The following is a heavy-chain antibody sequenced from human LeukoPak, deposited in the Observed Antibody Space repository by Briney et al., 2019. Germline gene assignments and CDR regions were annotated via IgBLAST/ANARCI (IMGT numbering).Heavy chain of an antibody. CDR3: ATVTALYYFDY. D-gene: IGHD5-18*01. Sequence: GGSLRLSCAASGFTVSSNYMSWVRQAPGKGLEWVSVIYSGGSTYYADSVKGRFTISRDNSKNTLYLQMNSLRAEDTAVYYCATVTALYYFDYWGQGTLVTVSS. CDR1: GFTVSSNY. J-gene: IGHJ4*02. CDR2: IYSGGST. V-gene: IGHV3-66*01.